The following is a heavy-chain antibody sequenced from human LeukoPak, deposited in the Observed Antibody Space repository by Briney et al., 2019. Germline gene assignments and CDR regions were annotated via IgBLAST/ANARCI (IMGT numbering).Heavy chain of an antibody. CDR2: IYPGDSDT. CDR1: GYSSTSYW. J-gene: IGHJ3*02. CDR3: ARTVPVNYDILTGYATLDAFDI. V-gene: IGHV5-51*01. Sequence: GESLKISCKGSGYSSTSYWIGRVRQMPGKGLEWMGTIYPGDSDTRYSPSFQGQVTISADKSISTAYLKWSSLKASDTAMYYCARTVPVNYDILTGYATLDAFDIWGQGTMVTVSS. D-gene: IGHD3-9*01.